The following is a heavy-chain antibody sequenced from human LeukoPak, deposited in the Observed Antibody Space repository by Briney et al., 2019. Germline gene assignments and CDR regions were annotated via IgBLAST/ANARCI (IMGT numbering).Heavy chain of an antibody. CDR2: INPNSGGT. J-gene: IGHJ4*02. D-gene: IGHD3-10*01. CDR1: GYTFTGYY. V-gene: IGHV1-2*04. Sequence: ASVKASCKASGYTFTGYYMHWVRQAPGQGLEWMGWINPNSGGTNYAQKFQGWVTMTRDTSISTAYMELSRLRSDDTAVYYYARDDGSGTSGFDYWGQGTLVTVSS. CDR3: ARDDGSGTSGFDY.